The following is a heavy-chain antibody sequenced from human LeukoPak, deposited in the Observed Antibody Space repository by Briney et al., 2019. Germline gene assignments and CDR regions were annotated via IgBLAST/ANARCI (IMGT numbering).Heavy chain of an antibody. Sequence: TGRSLRLSCAASGFTFSSYAMHWVRQAPGKGLEWVAVISYDGSNKYYADSVKGRFTISRDNSKNTLYLQMNSLRAEDTAVYYCAREDYDFWSGYSKEENWFDPWGQGTLVTVSS. J-gene: IGHJ5*02. D-gene: IGHD3-3*01. V-gene: IGHV3-30-3*01. CDR2: ISYDGSNK. CDR3: AREDYDFWSGYSKEENWFDP. CDR1: GFTFSSYA.